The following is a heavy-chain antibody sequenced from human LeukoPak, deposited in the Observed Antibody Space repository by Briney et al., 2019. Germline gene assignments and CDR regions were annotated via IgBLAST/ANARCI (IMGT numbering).Heavy chain of an antibody. D-gene: IGHD4-17*01. CDR2: ISPSGGST. CDR3: ARDQVTPGTTTFDY. V-gene: IGHV1-46*01. CDR1: GYSFSSHY. Sequence: ASVKVSCKASGYSFSSHYLHWVRQAPGQGPEWMGVISPSGGSTTYAQKLQGRITVTRDMSTNTAYIDLTSLRSEDTAVYYCARDQVTPGTTTFDYWGQGTLVTVSS. J-gene: IGHJ4*02.